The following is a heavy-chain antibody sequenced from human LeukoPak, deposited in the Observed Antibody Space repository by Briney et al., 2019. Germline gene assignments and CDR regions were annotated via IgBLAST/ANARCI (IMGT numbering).Heavy chain of an antibody. V-gene: IGHV3-23*01. CDR2: ISGSGGGT. D-gene: IGHD2-15*01. J-gene: IGHJ4*02. CDR3: AKRGYCSGGSCHDFDY. CDR1: GFTFSTYA. Sequence: PGGSLRLSCAASGFTFSTYAMNWVRQAPGKGLEWVSAISGSGGGTYYADSVQGRFTISRDNSKNTLYLQMNSLRAEDTAVYYCAKRGYCSGGSCHDFDYWGQGTLVTVSS.